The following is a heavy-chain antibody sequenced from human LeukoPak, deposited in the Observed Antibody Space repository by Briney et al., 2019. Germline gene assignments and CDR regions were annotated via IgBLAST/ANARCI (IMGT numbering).Heavy chain of an antibody. CDR2: IRSKAYGGTT. V-gene: IGHV3-49*03. Sequence: GGSLRLSCTASGFTFGDYAMSRFRQAPGKGLEWVGFIRSKAYGGTTAYAASVKGRFTISRDDSKSIAYLQMNSLKTEDTAVYYCTRDRSPYTIFGVVPIDYWGQGTLVTVSS. D-gene: IGHD3-3*01. J-gene: IGHJ4*02. CDR1: GFTFGDYA. CDR3: TRDRSPYTIFGVVPIDY.